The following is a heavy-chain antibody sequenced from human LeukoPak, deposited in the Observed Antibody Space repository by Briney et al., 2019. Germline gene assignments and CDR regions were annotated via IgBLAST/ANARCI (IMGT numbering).Heavy chain of an antibody. CDR3: ARRRYSSSSIWSWFDP. D-gene: IGHD6-6*01. CDR1: GGSISSSNYF. J-gene: IGHJ5*02. Sequence: SETLSLTCTVSGGSISSSNYFWGWIRQPPGKGLEWIGEINHSGSTNYNPSLKSRVTISVDTSKNQFSLKLSSVTAADTAVYYCARRRYSSSSIWSWFDPWGQGTLVTVSS. V-gene: IGHV4-39*07. CDR2: INHSGST.